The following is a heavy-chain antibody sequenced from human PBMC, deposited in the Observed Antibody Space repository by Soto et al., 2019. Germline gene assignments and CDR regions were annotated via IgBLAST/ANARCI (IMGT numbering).Heavy chain of an antibody. J-gene: IGHJ6*02. Sequence: QVQLVQSGAEVKKPGSSVKVSCKASGGTFSRYTFTWVRQAPGQGLEWMGRIIPIVDIPNYAQKFQGRVTMTAEQSTSTAYMGLSRLTSDDTAVYYCASHFTGVLVLGTSRPGGDNFGWDGWGQGTTVSVS. V-gene: IGHV1-69*02. D-gene: IGHD2-8*02. CDR3: ASHFTGVLVLGTSRPGGDNFGWDG. CDR1: GGTFSRYT. CDR2: IIPIVDIP.